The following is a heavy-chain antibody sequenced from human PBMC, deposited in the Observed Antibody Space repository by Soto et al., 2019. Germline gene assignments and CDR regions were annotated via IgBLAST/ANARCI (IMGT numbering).Heavy chain of an antibody. D-gene: IGHD1-26*01. V-gene: IGHV3-33*01. Sequence: QVQLVESGGGVVQPGRSLRLSCAASGFTFSSYGMHWVRQAPGKGLEWVAVIWYDGSNKYYADSVKGRFTISRDNSKNTLYLQMNSLRAEDTAVYYCARDKMGATSRTYYYYGMDVWGQGTTVTVSS. CDR1: GFTFSSYG. J-gene: IGHJ6*02. CDR2: IWYDGSNK. CDR3: ARDKMGATSRTYYYYGMDV.